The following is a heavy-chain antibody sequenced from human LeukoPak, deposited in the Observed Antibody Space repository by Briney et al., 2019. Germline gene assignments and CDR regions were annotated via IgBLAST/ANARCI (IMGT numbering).Heavy chain of an antibody. J-gene: IGHJ4*02. CDR1: GFTFSSYS. Sequence: GGSLRLSCAASGFTFSSYSMNWVRQAPGKGLEWVSSISSSSSYIYYADSVKGRFTISRDNSKNTLYLQMNSLRAEDTAVYYCAKDRGPITDYWGQGTLVTVSS. CDR2: ISSSSSYI. CDR3: AKDRGPITDY. V-gene: IGHV3-21*04. D-gene: IGHD5-12*01.